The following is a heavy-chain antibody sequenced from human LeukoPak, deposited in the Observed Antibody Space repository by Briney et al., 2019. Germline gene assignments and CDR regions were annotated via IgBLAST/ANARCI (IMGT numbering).Heavy chain of an antibody. V-gene: IGHV1-69*04. J-gene: IGHJ3*02. Sequence: SVKVSCKASGGTFSSYAISWVRQAPGQGLEWMGRIIPIFGIANYAQKFQGRVTITAGKSTSTAYMELSSLRSEDTAVYYCALNRVAHDAFDIWGQGTMVTVSS. CDR2: IIPIFGIA. D-gene: IGHD1-14*01. CDR3: ALNRVAHDAFDI. CDR1: GGTFSSYA.